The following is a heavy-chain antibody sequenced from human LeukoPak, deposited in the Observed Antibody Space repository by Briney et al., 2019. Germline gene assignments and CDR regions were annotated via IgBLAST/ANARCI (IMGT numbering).Heavy chain of an antibody. CDR2: ISGSGDFT. D-gene: IGHD6-13*01. Sequence: GGSLRLSCAASGFTFSSYAINWVRQAPGKGLEWVSAISGSGDFTYYADTAKGRFTISRDNSKNTLYLQMNSLRAEDTAVYYCAKTRAAAYLGDAFDIWGQGTMVTVSS. CDR3: AKTRAAAYLGDAFDI. J-gene: IGHJ3*02. V-gene: IGHV3-23*01. CDR1: GFTFSSYA.